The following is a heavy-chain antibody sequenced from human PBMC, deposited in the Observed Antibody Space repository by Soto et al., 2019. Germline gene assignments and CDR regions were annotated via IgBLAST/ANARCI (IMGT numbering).Heavy chain of an antibody. CDR1: GFTFSSSE. CDR2: IHPSGQPI. J-gene: IGHJ3*01. CDR3: ARRASR. D-gene: IGHD1-26*01. V-gene: IGHV3-48*03. Sequence: EVQLVESGGGLIQPGRSLRLSCAASGFTFSSSEMYWVRQAPGKGLEWVSYIHPSGQPIFYADSVKGRFTISRDNAKNSPYLQMSSLRAEDSAVYYCARRASRWGQGTMVTVSS.